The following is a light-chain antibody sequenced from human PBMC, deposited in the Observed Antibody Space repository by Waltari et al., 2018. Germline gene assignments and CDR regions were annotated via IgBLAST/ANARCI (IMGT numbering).Light chain of an antibody. CDR3: LQDYKYPRT. Sequence: AIQMTQSPSSLSASVGDRVTISCRASQGLGNDLGWYQQKPGTAPKLLIYAASTLQIGVPSRFSGSGSGTDFTLTISSLQPEDFATYYCLQDYKYPRTFGQGTKVEIK. CDR2: AAS. J-gene: IGKJ1*01. CDR1: QGLGND. V-gene: IGKV1-6*02.